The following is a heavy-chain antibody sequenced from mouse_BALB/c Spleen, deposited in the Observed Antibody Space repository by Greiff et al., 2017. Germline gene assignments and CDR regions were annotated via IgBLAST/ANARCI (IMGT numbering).Heavy chain of an antibody. D-gene: IGHD1-1*01. CDR1: GYSFTGYN. J-gene: IGHJ3*01. CDR3: ARGDGNYGSSYVDWFAY. Sequence: EVQRVESGPELEKPGASVKISCKASGYSFTGYNMNWVKQSNGKSLEWIGNIDPYYGGTSYNQKFKGKATLTVDKSSSTAYMQLKSLTSEDSAVYYCARGDGNYGSSYVDWFAYWGQGTLVTVSA. CDR2: IDPYYGGT. V-gene: IGHV1-39*01.